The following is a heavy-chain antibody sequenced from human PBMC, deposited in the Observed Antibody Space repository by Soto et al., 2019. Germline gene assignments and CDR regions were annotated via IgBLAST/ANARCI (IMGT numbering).Heavy chain of an antibody. CDR2: IWYDGSNK. Sequence: QVQLVESGGGVVQPGRSLRLSCAASRFTFSNYGIHWVRQAPGKGLEWVALIWYDGSNKYYADSVKGRFTISRDTSKNTLYLQMNSLRAEDTALYYCATGLDYFDSTTYFPGPHFDSWGQGTLVTVSS. V-gene: IGHV3-33*01. D-gene: IGHD3-22*01. CDR1: RFTFSNYG. J-gene: IGHJ4*02. CDR3: ATGLDYFDSTTYFPGPHFDS.